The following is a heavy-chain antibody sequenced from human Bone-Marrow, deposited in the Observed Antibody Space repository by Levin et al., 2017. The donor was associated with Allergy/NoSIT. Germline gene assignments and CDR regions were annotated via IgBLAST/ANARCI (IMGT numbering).Heavy chain of an antibody. CDR2: IYYSGVT. V-gene: IGHV4-39*07. D-gene: IGHD6-6*01. CDR1: GGSISSSTHY. Sequence: TETLSLTCTVSGGSISSSTHYWGWVRQAPGKGLEWIGSIYYSGVTYYNPSLKSRVTISVDRSRNQFSLKLRSVTAADTAVYYCARERDLIGARAPFDYWGQGTLVTVSS. J-gene: IGHJ4*02. CDR3: ARERDLIGARAPFDY.